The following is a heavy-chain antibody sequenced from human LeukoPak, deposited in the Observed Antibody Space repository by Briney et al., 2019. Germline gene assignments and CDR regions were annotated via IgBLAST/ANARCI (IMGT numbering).Heavy chain of an antibody. Sequence: GGSLRLSCAASGFTFSSYSMNWVRQAPGKGLEWVSYISSSSSTIYYADSVKGRFTISRDNAKNSLYLQMSSLRDEDTAVYYCAREEGGSYYSFDYWGQGTLVTVSS. CDR2: ISSSSSTI. CDR3: AREEGGSYYSFDY. V-gene: IGHV3-48*02. D-gene: IGHD1-26*01. CDR1: GFTFSSYS. J-gene: IGHJ4*02.